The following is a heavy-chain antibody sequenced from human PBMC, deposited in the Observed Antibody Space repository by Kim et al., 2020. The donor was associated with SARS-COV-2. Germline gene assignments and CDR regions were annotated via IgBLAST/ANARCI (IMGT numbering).Heavy chain of an antibody. Sequence: SETLSLTCAVYGGSFSGYYWSWIRQPPGKGLEWIGEINHSGSTNYNPSLKSRVTISVDTSKNQFSLKLSSVTAADTAVYYCARHGRSYYGSGSYRPYAFDIWGQGTMVTVSS. D-gene: IGHD3-10*01. CDR1: GGSFSGYY. V-gene: IGHV4-34*01. CDR2: INHSGST. CDR3: ARHGRSYYGSGSYRPYAFDI. J-gene: IGHJ3*02.